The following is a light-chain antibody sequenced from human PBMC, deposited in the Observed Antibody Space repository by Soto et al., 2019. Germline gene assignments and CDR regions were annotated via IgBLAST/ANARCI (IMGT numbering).Light chain of an antibody. CDR1: QSVSSF. V-gene: IGKV3-11*01. J-gene: IGKJ1*01. CDR2: DAS. Sequence: TVFTQSPATLSLSPVERATLSCRASQSVSSFLAWYQQKPGQAPRLLIYDASNRATGIPARFSGSGSGTDFTLTISSLEPEDFAVYYCQQRSNWPRTFGQGTKVDIK. CDR3: QQRSNWPRT.